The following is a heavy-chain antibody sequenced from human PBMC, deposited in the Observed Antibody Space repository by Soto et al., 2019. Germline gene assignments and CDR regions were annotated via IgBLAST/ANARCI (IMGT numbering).Heavy chain of an antibody. CDR3: ARDLSTIIVVAGTYQPGPFDY. CDR2: IIPIFGTA. J-gene: IGHJ4*02. Sequence: SVKVSCKASGGTFSSYAISWVRPAPGQGLEWMGGIIPIFGTANYAQKFQDRVTNTADESTSTAYMELSSLRSEDTAGYYGARDLSTIIVVAGTYQPGPFDYWGQGTLVTVSS. D-gene: IGHD6-19*01. V-gene: IGHV1-69*13. CDR1: GGTFSSYA.